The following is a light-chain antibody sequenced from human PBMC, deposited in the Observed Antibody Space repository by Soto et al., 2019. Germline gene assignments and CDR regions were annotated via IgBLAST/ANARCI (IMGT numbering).Light chain of an antibody. CDR3: SSYTNVNTIYV. Sequence: QSVLTQPASVSGSPGQSITISCTGTSSDVGGYNYVSWYQHHPGKAPKLMIYEVSNRPSGVSNRFSGSKSGNTASLTISGLQAEDEADHHCSSYTNVNTIYVFGTGTKVTVL. V-gene: IGLV2-14*01. CDR1: SSDVGGYNY. J-gene: IGLJ1*01. CDR2: EVS.